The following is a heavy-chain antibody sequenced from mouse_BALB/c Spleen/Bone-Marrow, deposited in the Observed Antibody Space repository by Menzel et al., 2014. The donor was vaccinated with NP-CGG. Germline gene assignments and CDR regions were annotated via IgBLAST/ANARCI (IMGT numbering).Heavy chain of an antibody. D-gene: IGHD1-1*01. J-gene: IGHJ1*01. V-gene: IGHV1-9*01. CDR1: GYTFSSCW. CDR3: AREDGLWYFDV. CDR2: ILPGSGST. Sequence: QVQLQQSGAELMKPGASVKISCKATGYTFSSCWIEWVKQRPGHGLEWIGEILPGSGSTNYNEKFKGKAAFTADTSSNTAYMQLSGLTSEDSAVYYCAREDGLWYFDVWGAGTTVTVSS.